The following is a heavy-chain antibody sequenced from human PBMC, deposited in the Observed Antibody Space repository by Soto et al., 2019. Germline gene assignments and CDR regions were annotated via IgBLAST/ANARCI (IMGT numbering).Heavy chain of an antibody. CDR2: ISYDGSNK. Sequence: PGGSLRLSCAASGFTFSSYGMHWVRQAPGKGLEWVAVISYDGSNKYYADSVKGRFTISRDNSKNTLYLQMNSLRAEDTAVYYCANGLARYDFWSGYLAPFDYWGQGTLVTVSS. CDR3: ANGLARYDFWSGYLAPFDY. CDR1: GFTFSSYG. V-gene: IGHV3-30*18. D-gene: IGHD3-3*01. J-gene: IGHJ4*02.